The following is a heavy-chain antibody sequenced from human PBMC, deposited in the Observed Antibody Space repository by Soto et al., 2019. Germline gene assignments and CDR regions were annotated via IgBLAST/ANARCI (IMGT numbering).Heavy chain of an antibody. CDR2: IGRSSSYT. V-gene: IGHV3-11*06. CDR3: ARDGRSSGWPLYYFDY. J-gene: IGHJ4*02. CDR1: GFIFSDYY. Sequence: PGGSLRLSCAASGFIFSDYYMSWIRQAPGKGLEWVSYIGRSSSYTNYADSVKGRFTISRDNAKNSLYLQMNSLRAEDTAVYYCARDGRSSGWPLYYFDYWGQGTLVTVS. D-gene: IGHD6-19*01.